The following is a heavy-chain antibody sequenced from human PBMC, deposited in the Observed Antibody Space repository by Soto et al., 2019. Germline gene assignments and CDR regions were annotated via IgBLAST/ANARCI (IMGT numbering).Heavy chain of an antibody. D-gene: IGHD2-15*01. V-gene: IGHV1-18*04. CDR2: IRAYNGNT. CDR3: VVSTHTFRYFDY. J-gene: IGHJ4*02. Sequence: QVQLVQSGAEVTKPGASVKVSCQASGYTFTSYGISWVRQAPGQGLEWMGWIRAYNGNTNYAQKLQGRVTMTTDTSTSTAYMELRSLRSDDTAVYYCVVSTHTFRYFDYWGQGTLVTVSS. CDR1: GYTFTSYG.